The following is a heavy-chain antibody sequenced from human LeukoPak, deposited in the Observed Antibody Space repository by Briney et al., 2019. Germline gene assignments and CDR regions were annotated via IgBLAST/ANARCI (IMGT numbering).Heavy chain of an antibody. J-gene: IGHJ6*02. CDR2: IYHSGST. D-gene: IGHD2-2*01. CDR1: GGSISSGGYS. V-gene: IGHV4-30-2*01. Sequence: PSQTLSLTCAVSGGSISSGGYSWSWIRQPPGKGLEWIGYIYHSGSTYYNPSLKSRVTISVDTSKNQFPLKLSSVTAADTAVYYCARDVVVVVPAAPYYYYYGMDVWGQGTTVTVSS. CDR3: ARDVVVVVPAAPYYYYYGMDV.